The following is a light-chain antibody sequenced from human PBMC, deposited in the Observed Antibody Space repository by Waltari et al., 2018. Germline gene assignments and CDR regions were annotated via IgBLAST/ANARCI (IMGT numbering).Light chain of an antibody. CDR3: QQFNSFPWT. J-gene: IGKJ1*01. CDR1: QTISSW. V-gene: IGKV1-5*03. CDR2: KAP. Sequence: DIQMTQSPSSLSASVGDRVTITCRASQTISSWLAWYQQKPGKAPKLLIYKAPTLESGVPSRFSGSGSGTEFTLTISSLQPGDFATYYCQQFNSFPWTFGHGTKVEIK.